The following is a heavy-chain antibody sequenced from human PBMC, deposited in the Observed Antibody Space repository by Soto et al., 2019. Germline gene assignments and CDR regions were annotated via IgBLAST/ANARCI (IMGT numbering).Heavy chain of an antibody. CDR2: ISPHNDRT. CDR1: GYNFTSYG. J-gene: IGHJ3*02. CDR3: ARDLYYSSGRYFDHDDFDI. Sequence: ASVKVSCKASGYNFTSYGISWVRQAPGQGLEWMGWISPHNDRTKYARRFQDRVTMTTETPTGTVYMELGSLRSDDTAVYYCARDLYYSSGRYFDHDDFDIWGQGTVVTVSS. D-gene: IGHD6-19*01. V-gene: IGHV1-18*01.